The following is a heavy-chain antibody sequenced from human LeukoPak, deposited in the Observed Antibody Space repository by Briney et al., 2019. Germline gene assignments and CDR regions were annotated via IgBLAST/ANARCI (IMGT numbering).Heavy chain of an antibody. CDR1: GFTFSSYA. CDR3: ARDTSSPYGDYRTNFDY. Sequence: GGSLRLSCAASGFTFSSYAMSWVRQAPGKGLEWVSAISGSGGSTYYADSVKGRFTISRDNSKNTLYLQMNSLRAEDTAVYYCARDTSSPYGDYRTNFDYWGQGTLVTVSS. J-gene: IGHJ4*02. D-gene: IGHD4-17*01. CDR2: ISGSGGST. V-gene: IGHV3-23*01.